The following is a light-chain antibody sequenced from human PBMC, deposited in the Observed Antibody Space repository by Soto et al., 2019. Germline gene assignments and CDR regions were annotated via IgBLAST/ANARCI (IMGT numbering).Light chain of an antibody. CDR2: DAS. J-gene: IGKJ1*01. CDR3: QQYNNWPPWT. CDR1: QSIRNN. Sequence: EIVMTQSPATLSVSPGDTATLSCRASQSIRNNLAWYQQRPGQAPRLLIYDASTRATGIPARFSGSGSGTEFTLTISSLQSEDFALYYCQQYNNWPPWTFGQGTNVEVK. V-gene: IGKV3-15*01.